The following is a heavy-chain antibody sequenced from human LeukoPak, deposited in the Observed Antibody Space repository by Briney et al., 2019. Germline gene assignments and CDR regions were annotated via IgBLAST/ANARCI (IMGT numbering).Heavy chain of an antibody. CDR3: ARDPGIAAAGTSEGFDY. CDR1: GGSISSYY. D-gene: IGHD6-13*01. CDR2: IYYSGST. Sequence: PSETLSLTCTVSGGSISSYYWSWIRQPPGQGLEWIGYIYYSGSTTYNPSLKSRVTISVDTSKNQFSLKLSSVTAADTAGYYCARDPGIAAAGTSEGFDYWGQGTLVTVSS. J-gene: IGHJ4*02. V-gene: IGHV4-59*01.